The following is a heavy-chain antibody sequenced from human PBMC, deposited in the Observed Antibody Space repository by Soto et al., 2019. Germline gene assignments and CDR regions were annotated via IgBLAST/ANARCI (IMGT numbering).Heavy chain of an antibody. J-gene: IGHJ6*02. Sequence: QVQLVQSGAEVKKPGSSVTVSCKASGGTFSSYAISWVRQAPGQGLEWMGGIIPIFGTANYAQKFQGRVTITADESPSTAYMELSSLRSEDTAVYYCARSYGSCTTGGMDVWGQGTTVTVSS. D-gene: IGHD2-15*01. CDR3: ARSYGSCTTGGMDV. CDR2: IIPIFGTA. CDR1: GGTFSSYA. V-gene: IGHV1-69*01.